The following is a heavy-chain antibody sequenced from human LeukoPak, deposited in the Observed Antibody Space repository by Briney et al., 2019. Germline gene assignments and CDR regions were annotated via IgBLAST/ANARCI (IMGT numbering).Heavy chain of an antibody. CDR2: IIPIFGTA. D-gene: IGHD3-3*01. V-gene: IGHV1-69*05. J-gene: IGHJ4*02. Sequence: GASVKVSCKASGCTLSSYAISRVRQAPGQGLEWMGRIIPIFGTANYAQKLQRRVTNTTDESTSTAYMQRGSRRAEDTAVRYLARERSITIFGVVIPRHLDYWGQGTLVTVSS. CDR1: GCTLSSYA. CDR3: ARERSITIFGVVIPRHLDY.